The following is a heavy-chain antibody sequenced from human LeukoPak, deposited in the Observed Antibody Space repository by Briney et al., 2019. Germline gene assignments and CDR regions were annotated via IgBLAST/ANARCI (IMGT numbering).Heavy chain of an antibody. Sequence: SETLSLTCTVSGGSISSYYWSWIRQPPGKGLEWIGYIYYSGSTNYNPSLKSRVTISVDTSKNQFSLKLSSVTAADTAVYYCARGGLVPAATYYYYYGMDVWGKGTTVTVSS. V-gene: IGHV4-59*01. CDR1: GGSISSYY. J-gene: IGHJ6*04. CDR2: IYYSGST. CDR3: ARGGLVPAATYYYYYGMDV. D-gene: IGHD2-2*01.